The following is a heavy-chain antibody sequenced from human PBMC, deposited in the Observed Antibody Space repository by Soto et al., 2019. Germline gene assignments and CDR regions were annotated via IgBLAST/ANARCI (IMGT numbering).Heavy chain of an antibody. Sequence: ASVKVSCKASGYTFTNYDISWVRQVTGQGLEWMGWMNPNSGNGGYAQKFQGRVSMTRNTSISTAYMELSSLRSGDTAIYYCARMATSGTLNWFDPWGQGTLVTVSS. J-gene: IGHJ5*02. CDR2: MNPNSGNG. CDR1: GYTFTNYD. CDR3: ARMATSGTLNWFDP. D-gene: IGHD6-13*01. V-gene: IGHV1-8*01.